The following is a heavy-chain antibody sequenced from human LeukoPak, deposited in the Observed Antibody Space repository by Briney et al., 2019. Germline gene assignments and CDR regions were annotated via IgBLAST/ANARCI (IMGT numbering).Heavy chain of an antibody. CDR1: GFTFSNFG. CDR3: AGSWSPYDAFDI. Sequence: GGSLRLSCAASGFTFSNFGINWVRQAPGKGLEWVSYISTSGSSVYYADSVKGRFTISRDNPKNSLYLQINSLRVEDTAVYYCAGSWSPYDAFDIWGQGTMVSVSS. V-gene: IGHV3-48*01. CDR2: ISTSGSSV. D-gene: IGHD6-13*01. J-gene: IGHJ3*02.